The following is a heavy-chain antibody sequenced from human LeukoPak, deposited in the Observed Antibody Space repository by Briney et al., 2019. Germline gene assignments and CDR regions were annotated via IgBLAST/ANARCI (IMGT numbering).Heavy chain of an antibody. CDR3: YSMIVVEIRVINDY. CDR1: GFTVTSNY. CDR2: IYSGGST. V-gene: IGHV3-66*01. Sequence: GGSLRLSCAVSGFTVTSNYMSWVRQAPGKGLEWVSDIYSGGSTYFSDSFKGRFTVSRDNSKNTLYLQMNSLRAEDTAVYYCYSMIVVEIRVINDYWGQGTLVTVSS. J-gene: IGHJ4*02. D-gene: IGHD3-22*01.